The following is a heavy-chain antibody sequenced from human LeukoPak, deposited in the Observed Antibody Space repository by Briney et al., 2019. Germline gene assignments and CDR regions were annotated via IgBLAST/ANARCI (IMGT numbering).Heavy chain of an antibody. CDR2: IYYSGST. CDR1: GGSISSYY. J-gene: IGHJ5*02. V-gene: IGHV4-59*01. D-gene: IGHD5-12*01. CDR3: ARAGYSGYDFWFDP. Sequence: SETLSLTCTVSGGSISSYYWSWIRQPPGKGLEWIGYIYYSGSTNYNPSLKSRVTISVDTSKNQFSLKLSYVTAADTAVYYCARAGYSGYDFWFDPWGQGTLVTVSS.